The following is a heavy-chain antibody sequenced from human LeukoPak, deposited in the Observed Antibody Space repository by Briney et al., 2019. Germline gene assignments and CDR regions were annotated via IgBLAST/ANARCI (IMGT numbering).Heavy chain of an antibody. CDR2: INPNSGGT. CDR3: ARTLTTATWDF. CDR1: EYTFTDYY. D-gene: IGHD4-17*01. J-gene: IGHJ4*02. Sequence: AASVKVSCKASEYTFTDYYFNWVRQAPGQGLEWMGWINPNSGGTHYAQSFQDRVTMTRDTSINTAYMEVSRLRSDDTAVYYCARTLTTATWDFWGQGTLVTVSS. V-gene: IGHV1-2*02.